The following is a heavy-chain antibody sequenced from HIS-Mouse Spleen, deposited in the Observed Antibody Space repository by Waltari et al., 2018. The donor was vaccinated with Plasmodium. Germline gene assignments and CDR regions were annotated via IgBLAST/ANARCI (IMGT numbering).Heavy chain of an antibody. Sequence: QGELVQSGAEVKKPGATVKVPCKASGYTLTRYGISWVRQAPGQGLEWMGWISPYNGNTNFAQKLQGRVTMTTDTSTSTAYMELRSLRSDDTAVYYCARGSAGDAFDIWGQGTMVTVSS. CDR2: ISPYNGNT. CDR1: GYTLTRYG. D-gene: IGHD6-19*01. CDR3: ARGSAGDAFDI. J-gene: IGHJ3*02. V-gene: IGHV1-18*01.